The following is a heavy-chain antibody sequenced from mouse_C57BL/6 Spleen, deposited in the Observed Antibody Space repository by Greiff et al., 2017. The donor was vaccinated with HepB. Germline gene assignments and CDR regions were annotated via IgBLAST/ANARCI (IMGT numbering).Heavy chain of an antibody. Sequence: EVQLVESGGGLVKPGGSLKLSCAASGFTFSDYGMHWVRQAPEKGLEWVAYISSGSSTIYYADTVKGRFTISRDNAKNTLFLQMTSLRSEDTAMYYCARLYYGNYGGWGQGTLVTVSA. D-gene: IGHD2-1*01. CDR1: GFTFSDYG. J-gene: IGHJ3*01. CDR3: ARLYYGNYGG. CDR2: ISSGSSTI. V-gene: IGHV5-17*01.